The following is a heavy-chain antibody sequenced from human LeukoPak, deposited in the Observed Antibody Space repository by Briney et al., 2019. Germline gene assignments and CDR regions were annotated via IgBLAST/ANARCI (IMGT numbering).Heavy chain of an antibody. V-gene: IGHV3-66*01. CDR1: GYSISSGYY. CDR3: TALGLRSGGDN. D-gene: IGHD2-15*01. J-gene: IGHJ4*02. Sequence: ETLSLTCTVSGYSISSGYYWGWVRQAPGKGLEWVSLIYNGDGSTDYADSVRGRFTIFRDNSKNTLYLQMNSLRAEDTAVYYCTALGLRSGGDNWGQGTLVTVSS. CDR2: IYNGDGST.